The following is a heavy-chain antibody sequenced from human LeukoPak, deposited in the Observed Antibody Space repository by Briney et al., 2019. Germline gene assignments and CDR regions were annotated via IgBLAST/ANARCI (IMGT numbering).Heavy chain of an antibody. V-gene: IGHV1-2*02. Sequence: GASVKVSCKASGYTFTGYYMHWVRQAPGQGLEWMGCLNPNTGGTNYAQRFQGRVTMTRDTSISTAYMELSRLKSDDTAVYYCKRDHDMGAFDIWGQGTKVIVSS. CDR1: GYTFTGYY. CDR3: KRDHDMGAFDI. CDR2: LNPNTGGT. D-gene: IGHD3-9*01. J-gene: IGHJ3*02.